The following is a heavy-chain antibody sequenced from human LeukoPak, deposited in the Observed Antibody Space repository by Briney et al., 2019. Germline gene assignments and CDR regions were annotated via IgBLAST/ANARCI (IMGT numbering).Heavy chain of an antibody. CDR1: GGSFSGYY. CDR2: INHSGST. D-gene: IGHD2-8*01. V-gene: IGHV4-34*01. CDR3: ARVVPAATKFCTNGVCYPRYFDY. J-gene: IGHJ4*02. Sequence: SETLSLTCAADGGSFSGYYWSWIRQPPGKGLEWIGEINHSGSTNYNPSLKSRVTISVDTSKNQFSLKLSSVTAADTAVYYCARVVPAATKFCTNGVCYPRYFDYWGQGTLVTVSS.